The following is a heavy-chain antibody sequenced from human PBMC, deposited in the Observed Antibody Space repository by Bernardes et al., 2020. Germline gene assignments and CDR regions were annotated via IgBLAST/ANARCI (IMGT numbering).Heavy chain of an antibody. CDR3: ARDVGEGIVVVPAVHNAFDI. Sequence: GSLRLSCAASGFTFSSYWMSWVRQAPGKGLEWVANIKQDGSEKYYVDSVKGRFTISRDNAKNSLYLQMNSLRAEDTAVYYCARDVGEGIVVVPAVHNAFDIWGQGTMVTVSS. CDR2: IKQDGSEK. D-gene: IGHD2-2*01. V-gene: IGHV3-7*01. CDR1: GFTFSSYW. J-gene: IGHJ3*02.